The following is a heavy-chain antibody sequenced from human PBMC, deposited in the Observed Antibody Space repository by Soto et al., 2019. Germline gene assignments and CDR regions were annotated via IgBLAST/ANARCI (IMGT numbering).Heavy chain of an antibody. Sequence: PSETLSLTCTVSGGSISSYYWSWIRQPPGKGLEWIGYIYYSGSTNYNPSLKSRVTISVDTSKNQFSLKLSSVTAADTAVYYCARDRGSNYDYIWGTPPGAFDIWGQGTMVTVSS. J-gene: IGHJ3*02. CDR3: ARDRGSNYDYIWGTPPGAFDI. V-gene: IGHV4-59*01. CDR2: IYYSGST. CDR1: GGSISSYY. D-gene: IGHD3-16*01.